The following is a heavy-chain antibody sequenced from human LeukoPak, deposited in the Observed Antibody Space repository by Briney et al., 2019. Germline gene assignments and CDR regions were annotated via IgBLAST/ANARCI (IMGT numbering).Heavy chain of an antibody. CDR2: ITPDGLTK. CDR1: TSI. V-gene: IGHV3-30*04. Sequence: GGSLRLSCSASTSIIHWVRQAPGKELEWVALITPDGLTKSYPDSVKGRFTISRDNSKNPVFLQTDGLRDEDTAVYFCAREGGSSGYAGYFDSWGPGTLVTVSS. D-gene: IGHD3-22*01. CDR3: AREGGSSGYAGYFDS. J-gene: IGHJ4*02.